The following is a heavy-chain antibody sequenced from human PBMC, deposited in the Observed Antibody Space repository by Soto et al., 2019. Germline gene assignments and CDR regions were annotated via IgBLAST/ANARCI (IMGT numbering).Heavy chain of an antibody. D-gene: IGHD3-22*01. CDR1: GCSFNTVVYY. CDR2: IYYDGRA. J-gene: IGHJ4*02. Sequence: SETPSLTSTLSGCSFNTVVYYLPWVRPPPGKGLESIGYIYYDGRARYNDSLKVRLTISIDSSGNQFSLELTSGTAADMAVYYCARLHSRSWSEDYWGQGTLVTGCS. CDR3: ARLHSRSWSEDY. V-gene: IGHV4-30-4*08.